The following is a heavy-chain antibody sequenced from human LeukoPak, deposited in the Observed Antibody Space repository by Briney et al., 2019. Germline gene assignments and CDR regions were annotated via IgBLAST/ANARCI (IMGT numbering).Heavy chain of an antibody. D-gene: IGHD3-9*01. Sequence: SAITGSGGNTYYADSVKGRFTISRDNSKNTVFLQMNSLRAEDTAVYYCAKWGDYDVLTGYYVSDYWGQGTLVTVSS. CDR3: AKWGDYDVLTGYYVSDY. J-gene: IGHJ4*02. CDR2: ITGSGGNT. V-gene: IGHV3-23*01.